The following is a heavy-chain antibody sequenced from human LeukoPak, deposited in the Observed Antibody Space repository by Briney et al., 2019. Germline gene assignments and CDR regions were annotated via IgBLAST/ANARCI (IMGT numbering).Heavy chain of an antibody. D-gene: IGHD5-18*01. V-gene: IGHV3-66*01. CDR3: ASASVGYSYGLLH. Sequence: GGSLRLSCAASGFTVSSNYMTWVRQAPGRGLEWVSVIYSGGSTYYADSVKGRFTISRDNSKNTLHLQMNSLRAEDTAVYYCASASVGYSYGLLHWGQGTLVTVS. J-gene: IGHJ4*02. CDR1: GFTVSSNY. CDR2: IYSGGST.